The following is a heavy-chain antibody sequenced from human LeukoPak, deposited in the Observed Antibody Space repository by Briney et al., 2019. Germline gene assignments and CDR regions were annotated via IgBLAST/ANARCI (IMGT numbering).Heavy chain of an antibody. CDR1: GFTFSSYA. V-gene: IGHV3-23*01. CDR3: AKVNDYGDYYYIDV. CDR2: ISGSGGST. J-gene: IGHJ6*03. D-gene: IGHD4-17*01. Sequence: GGSLRLSCAASGFTFSSYAMSWVRQAPGKGLEWVSAISGSGGSTYYADSVKGRFTISRDNSKNTLYLQMNSLRAEDTAVYYCAKVNDYGDYYYIDVWGKGATVTVSS.